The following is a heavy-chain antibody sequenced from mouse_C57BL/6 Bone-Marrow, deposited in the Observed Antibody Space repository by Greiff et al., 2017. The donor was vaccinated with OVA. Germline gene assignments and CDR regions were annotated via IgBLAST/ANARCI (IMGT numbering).Heavy chain of an antibody. CDR1: GFTFSSYG. D-gene: IGHD2-5*01. V-gene: IGHV5-6*01. CDR2: LSSGGSYT. Sequence: EVHLVESGGDLVKPGGSLKLSCAASGFTFSSYGMSWVRQTPDKRLEWVATLSSGGSYTYYPDSVKGRFTISRDNAKNTLYLQMSSLESEDTAMYYCATAYYSNSWFAYWGQGTLVTVSA. CDR3: ATAYYSNSWFAY. J-gene: IGHJ3*01.